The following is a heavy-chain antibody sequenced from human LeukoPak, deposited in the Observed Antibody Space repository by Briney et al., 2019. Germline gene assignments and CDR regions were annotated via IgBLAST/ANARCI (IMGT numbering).Heavy chain of an antibody. CDR3: ATEGGVRIGAFDI. J-gene: IGHJ3*02. CDR2: FDPEDGET. Sequence: ALVTVSCKVSGYTLTELSMHWVRQAPGKGLEWMGGFDPEDGETIYAQKFQGRVTMTEDTSTDTAYMELSSLRSEDTAVYYCATEGGVRIGAFDIWGQGTMVTVSS. V-gene: IGHV1-24*01. CDR1: GYTLTELS. D-gene: IGHD1-1*01.